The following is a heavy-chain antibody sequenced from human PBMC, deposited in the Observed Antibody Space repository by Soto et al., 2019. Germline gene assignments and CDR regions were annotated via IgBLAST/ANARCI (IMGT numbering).Heavy chain of an antibody. CDR2: TWYDGSKK. CDR3: ATEAIIVMAAAEYYFDN. Sequence: PGGSLTLSCAASGFPSTIYAMHWVRQAPGKGLEWVAVTWYDGSKKYYAGSGKDRLTLSTDTSKNTLYLQINSLRAKHPDIYYWATEAIIVMAAAEYYFDNGGQGTLATV. CDR1: GFPSTIYA. D-gene: IGHD3-22*01. J-gene: IGHJ4*02. V-gene: IGHV3-33*01.